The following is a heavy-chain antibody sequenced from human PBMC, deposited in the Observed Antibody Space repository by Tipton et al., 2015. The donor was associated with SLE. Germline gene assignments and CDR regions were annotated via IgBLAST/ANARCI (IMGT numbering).Heavy chain of an antibody. V-gene: IGHV4-34*01. CDR2: INHSGST. CDR1: GGSFSGYY. Sequence: LRLSCAVYGGSFSGYYWSWIRQPPGKGLEWIGEINHSGSTNYNPSRRSRVTISGDTSKNQFSLELTSVTAADAAVYFCARRLDTNVGGPFDIWGQGTVVAVSS. D-gene: IGHD2-8*01. J-gene: IGHJ3*02. CDR3: ARRLDTNVGGPFDI.